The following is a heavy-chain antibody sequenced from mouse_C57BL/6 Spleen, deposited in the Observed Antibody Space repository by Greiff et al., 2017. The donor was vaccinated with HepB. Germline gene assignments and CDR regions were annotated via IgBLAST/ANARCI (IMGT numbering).Heavy chain of an antibody. CDR1: EYEFPSHD. V-gene: IGHV5-2*01. CDR3: ARHVGGYDGGYAMDY. D-gene: IGHD2-2*01. Sequence: EVMLVESGGGLVQPGESLKLSCESNEYEFPSHDMSWVRKTPEKRLELVAAINSDGGSTYYPDTMERRFIISRDNTKKTLYLQMSSLRSEDTALYYCARHVGGYDGGYAMDYWGQGTSVTVSS. J-gene: IGHJ4*01. CDR2: INSDGGST.